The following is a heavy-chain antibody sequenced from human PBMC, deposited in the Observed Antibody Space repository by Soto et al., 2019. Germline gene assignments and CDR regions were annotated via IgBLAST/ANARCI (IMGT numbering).Heavy chain of an antibody. J-gene: IGHJ6*02. CDR2: INAGNGNT. V-gene: IGHV1-3*01. D-gene: IGHD3-3*01. CDR3: ARSPRSGGNYYYGMDV. Sequence: QVQLVQSGAEVKKPGASVKVSCKASGYTFTNYAIHWVRQAPGQRLEWMGWINAGNGNTIYSQKFQGRVTITRDTSANTAYMELSSLRSEDTTVNYCARSPRSGGNYYYGMDVWGQGTTVTVSS. CDR1: GYTFTNYA.